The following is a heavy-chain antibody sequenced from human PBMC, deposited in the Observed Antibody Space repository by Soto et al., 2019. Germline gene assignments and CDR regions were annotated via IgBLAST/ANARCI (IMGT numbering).Heavy chain of an antibody. CDR2: ISGHNGNT. J-gene: IGHJ4*02. D-gene: IGHD1-26*01. V-gene: IGHV1-18*01. CDR1: GYTFTSYG. CDR3: ARDAAVGLFDY. Sequence: QVQLVQSGAEVKKPGASVKVSCKASGYTFTSYGISWVRQAPGQGLEWMGWISGHNGNTKYAQKLQGRITMTTNTSTSTAYMELRSLRSDDTAVYYCARDAAVGLFDYWGQGTLVTVSS.